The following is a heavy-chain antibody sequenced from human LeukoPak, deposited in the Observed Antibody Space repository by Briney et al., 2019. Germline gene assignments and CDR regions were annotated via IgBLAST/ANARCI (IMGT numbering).Heavy chain of an antibody. J-gene: IGHJ4*02. Sequence: GGSLRLSCAASGFTFSSYTIHWVRQAPGKGLEWVAVISYDGSNEYYADSVKGRFTISRDNSKNTLYLQMNSLRAEDTAVYYCAKDLDRWLQFQFDYWGQGTLVTVSS. CDR3: AKDLDRWLQFQFDY. D-gene: IGHD5-24*01. CDR1: GFTFSSYT. V-gene: IGHV3-30-3*01. CDR2: ISYDGSNE.